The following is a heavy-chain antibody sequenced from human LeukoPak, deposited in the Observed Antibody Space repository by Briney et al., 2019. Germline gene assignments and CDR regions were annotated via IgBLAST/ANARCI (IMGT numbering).Heavy chain of an antibody. CDR3: ARGRWLQPFDY. CDR1: GGSFSGFY. CDR2: INHSGST. V-gene: IGHV4-34*01. D-gene: IGHD5-24*01. J-gene: IGHJ4*02. Sequence: PSETLSLTCAVYGGSFSGFYWSWIRQPPGKGLEWIGEINHSGSTNYNPSLKSRVTISVDTSNNQFSLKLSSVTAADTAVYYCARGRWLQPFDYWGQGTLVTVSS.